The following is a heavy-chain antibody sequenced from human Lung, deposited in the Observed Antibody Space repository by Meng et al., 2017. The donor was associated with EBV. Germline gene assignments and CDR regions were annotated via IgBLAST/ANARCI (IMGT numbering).Heavy chain of an antibody. V-gene: IGHV4-34*01. CDR3: AVTRYCSGGSCFDY. J-gene: IGHJ4*02. D-gene: IGHD2-15*01. Sequence: QRRIQQWGGGLLKPSETLSLNCAVYGGSFSGYYWSWIRQPPGKGLEWIGEINHSGSTNYNPSLKSRVTISVDTSKNQFSLKLSSVTAADTAVYYCAVTRYCSGGSCFDYWGQGTLVTVSS. CDR2: INHSGST. CDR1: GGSFSGYY.